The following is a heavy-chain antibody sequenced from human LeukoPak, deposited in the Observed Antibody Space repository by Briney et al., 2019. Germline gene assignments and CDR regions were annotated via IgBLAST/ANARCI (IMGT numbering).Heavy chain of an antibody. CDR2: IYYSGST. D-gene: IGHD3-10*01. Sequence: SETLSLTCSVSGGSIGSTSYYWGWIRQPPGTGLEWIGNIYYSGSTYFNPSLKSRVTISVDTSKNQFSLKLSAVAAADTAVYYCASVRRGFGESSKYYSYYYMDVWGIGTTVTISS. CDR3: ASVRRGFGESSKYYSYYYMDV. J-gene: IGHJ6*03. CDR1: GGSIGSTSYY. V-gene: IGHV4-39*01.